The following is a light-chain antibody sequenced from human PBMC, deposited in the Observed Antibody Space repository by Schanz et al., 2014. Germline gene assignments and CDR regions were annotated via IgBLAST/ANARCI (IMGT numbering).Light chain of an antibody. CDR1: QSIRSS. Sequence: EVVLTQSPGTLSLSPGERATLSCRASQSIRSSHLAWYQQKSGQAPRLLIYGASTRATGIPARFSGSGSGTEFTLTISSLQSEDFAVYYCQQYNNWWTFGQGTKVEIK. CDR2: GAS. V-gene: IGKV3-15*01. J-gene: IGKJ1*01. CDR3: QQYNNWWT.